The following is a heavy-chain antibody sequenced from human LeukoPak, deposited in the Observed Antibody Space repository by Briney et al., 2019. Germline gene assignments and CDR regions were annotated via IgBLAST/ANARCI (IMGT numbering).Heavy chain of an antibody. CDR3: AREDYYDSSGCYLHFDY. CDR2: IIPIFGTA. V-gene: IGHV1-69*13. CDR1: GGTFSSYA. D-gene: IGHD3-22*01. J-gene: IGHJ4*02. Sequence: RASVTVSFTASGGTFSSYAISWVRQAPGQGLEWMGGIIPIFGTANYAQKFQGRVTITADESTSTAYMELSSLRSEDTAVYYCAREDYYDSSGCYLHFDYWGQGTLVTVSS.